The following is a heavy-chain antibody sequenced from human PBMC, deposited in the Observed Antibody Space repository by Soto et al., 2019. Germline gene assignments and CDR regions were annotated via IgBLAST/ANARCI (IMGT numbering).Heavy chain of an antibody. CDR1: GFTSSSYS. J-gene: IGHJ6*02. CDR2: ISGSSSYI. D-gene: IGHD3-3*01. Sequence: PGGSLRLSCAASGFTSSSYSLSWVRQAPGKGLEWVSSISGSSSYIYYADSVKGRFTSSRDNAKNSLYLQMNSLRAEDTAVYCCARDDYDFWSGLSYGMDVWGQGTTVTVSS. CDR3: ARDDYDFWSGLSYGMDV. V-gene: IGHV3-21*01.